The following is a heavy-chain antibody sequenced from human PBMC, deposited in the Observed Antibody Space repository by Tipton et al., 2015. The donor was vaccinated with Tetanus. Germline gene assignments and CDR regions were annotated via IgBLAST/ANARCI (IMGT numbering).Heavy chain of an antibody. CDR3: GRDQAGGGRGGNFFYI. CDR2: IYNRGST. Sequence: LRLFCTVSGGSISSGGYYWSWIRQHPGKGLEWIGDIYNRGSTYYNPSLKSRVTLLVDTTKNQFSLKVKAVTTAGTAVYFCGRDQAGGGRGGNFFYIWGQGSLVTVST. V-gene: IGHV4-31*03. D-gene: IGHD3-16*01. CDR1: GGSISSGGYY. J-gene: IGHJ4*02.